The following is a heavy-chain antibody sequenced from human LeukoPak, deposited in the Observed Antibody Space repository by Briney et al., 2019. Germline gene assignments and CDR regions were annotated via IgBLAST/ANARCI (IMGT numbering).Heavy chain of an antibody. J-gene: IGHJ4*02. D-gene: IGHD4-17*01. CDR2: ISTSGYI. Sequence: PGGSLRLSCAASGFTFSSYSMNWVRQAPGKGLEWVSSISTSGYIFYADSVKGRFTISRDNAKNSLYLQMNSLRAEDTAVYYCARDKYGDYTFDYWGQGTLVTVSS. V-gene: IGHV3-21*01. CDR1: GFTFSSYS. CDR3: ARDKYGDYTFDY.